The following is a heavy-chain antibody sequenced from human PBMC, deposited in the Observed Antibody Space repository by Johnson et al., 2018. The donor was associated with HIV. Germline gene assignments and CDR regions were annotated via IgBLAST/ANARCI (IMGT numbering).Heavy chain of an antibody. CDR1: GFTVSSNY. CDR2: SGSGGST. CDR3: ARAFGSAFDI. D-gene: IGHD1-14*01. V-gene: IGHV3-53*01. Sequence: VQLVESGGGLIQPGGSLRLSCAASGFTVSSNYMSWVRQAPGKGLEWVSAISGSGGSTYYADSVKGRFTISRDNSKNTLYLQMNSLRAEDTAVYYCARAFGSAFDIWGQGTMVTVSS. J-gene: IGHJ3*02.